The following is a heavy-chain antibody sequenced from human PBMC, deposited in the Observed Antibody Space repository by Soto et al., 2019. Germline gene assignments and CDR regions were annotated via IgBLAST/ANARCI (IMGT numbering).Heavy chain of an antibody. D-gene: IGHD3-10*01. V-gene: IGHV3-48*03. Sequence: GGSLRLSCAASGFSFSTYEMNWVRQAPGKGLEWVSYISKNGIDICYADSVKGRFTISRDNANNSLFLQMNSLRVEDTAVYYCAPRKSGSFNIGAFDIWGQGTMVTVSS. J-gene: IGHJ3*02. CDR3: APRKSGSFNIGAFDI. CDR2: ISKNGIDI. CDR1: GFSFSTYE.